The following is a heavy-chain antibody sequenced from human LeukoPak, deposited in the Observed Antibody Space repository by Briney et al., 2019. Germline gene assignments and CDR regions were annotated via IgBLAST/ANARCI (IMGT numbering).Heavy chain of an antibody. CDR1: GGTFSSYA. Sequence: ASVKVSCKASGGTFSSYAISWVRQAPGQGLEWMGRIIPILGTANYAQKFQGRVTITTDESMSAAYMELSSLRSEDTAVYYCASQSGSYYANAFDIWGQGTMVTVSS. CDR3: ASQSGSYYANAFDI. J-gene: IGHJ3*02. CDR2: IIPILGTA. V-gene: IGHV1-69*11. D-gene: IGHD1-26*01.